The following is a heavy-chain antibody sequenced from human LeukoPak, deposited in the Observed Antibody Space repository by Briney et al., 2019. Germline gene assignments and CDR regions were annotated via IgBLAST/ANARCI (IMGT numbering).Heavy chain of an antibody. D-gene: IGHD3-16*02. V-gene: IGHV5-51*01. J-gene: IGHJ4*02. CDR1: GYSFTNYW. Sequence: GESLKISCKGSGYSFTNYWIGWVRQMPGKGLEWMGIIYPGDSDTRYSPSFQGQVTISADKSISTAYLQWSSLKASDTAMYYCARLPLRLGELSSFDYWGQGTLVTVSS. CDR3: ARLPLRLGELSSFDY. CDR2: IYPGDSDT.